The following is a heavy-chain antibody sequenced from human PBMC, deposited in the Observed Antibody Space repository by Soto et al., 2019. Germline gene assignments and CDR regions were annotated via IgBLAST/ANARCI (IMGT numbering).Heavy chain of an antibody. D-gene: IGHD6-19*01. CDR2: ISAYNGNT. CDR3: ARPGYSSGWSAAFDI. Sequence: XSVKVSCKASVYTLTSYGISWVRQAPGQGLEWMGWISAYNGNTNYAQKLQGRVTMTTDTSTSTAYMELRSLRSDDTAVYYCARPGYSSGWSAAFDIWGQGTMVTVSS. V-gene: IGHV1-18*01. CDR1: VYTLTSYG. J-gene: IGHJ3*02.